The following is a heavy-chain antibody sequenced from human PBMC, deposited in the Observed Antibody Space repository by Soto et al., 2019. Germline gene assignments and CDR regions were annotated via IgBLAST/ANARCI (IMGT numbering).Heavy chain of an antibody. D-gene: IGHD4-17*01. V-gene: IGHV4-39*01. Sequence: SETHSLPCSVSGGSSVSISDHRGWIRQPPGKGLEWIGSIYYSGSTYYTPSLKSRVTISVDTSKNQFSLKLSSVTAADTAVYYCARGFPTVVTVDYWGQGTLVTVSS. CDR2: IYYSGST. CDR1: GGSSVSISDH. J-gene: IGHJ4*02. CDR3: ARGFPTVVTVDY.